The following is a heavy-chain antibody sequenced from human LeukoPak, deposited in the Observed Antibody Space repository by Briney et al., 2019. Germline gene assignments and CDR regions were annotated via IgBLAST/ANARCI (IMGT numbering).Heavy chain of an antibody. J-gene: IGHJ4*02. Sequence: SETLSLTCTVSGGSISSYYWSWIRQPPGKGLEWIGYIYYSGSTNCNPSLKSRVTISVDTSKNQFSLKLSSVTAADTAVYYCAGVAAAGKDYWGQGTLVTVPS. D-gene: IGHD6-13*01. CDR3: AGVAAAGKDY. V-gene: IGHV4-59*01. CDR1: GGSISSYY. CDR2: IYYSGST.